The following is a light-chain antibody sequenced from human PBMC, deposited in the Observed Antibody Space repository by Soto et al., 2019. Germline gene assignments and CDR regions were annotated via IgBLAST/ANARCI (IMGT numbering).Light chain of an antibody. CDR2: ANN. Sequence: QSVLTQPPSVSGAPGQRVTFSCTGSYSNIGANYDVHWHQQLPGTAPKLLIYANNKRPSGVPDRFSGSRSGTSASLAITGLQAEDEADYYCISYRGSDTSYVFGTGTKVTVL. CDR1: YSNIGANYD. J-gene: IGLJ1*01. V-gene: IGLV1-40*01. CDR3: ISYRGSDTSYV.